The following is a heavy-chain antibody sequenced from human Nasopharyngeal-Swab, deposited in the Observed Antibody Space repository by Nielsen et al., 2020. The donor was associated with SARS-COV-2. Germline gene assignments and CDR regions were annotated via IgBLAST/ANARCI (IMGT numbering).Heavy chain of an antibody. CDR2: MSYSGVT. CDR3: ARHSRVTTVVVVTLFDF. Sequence: WIRQPPGKGLEWIGSMSYSGVTFYNPSLRNRVTLSVDTSKNLLSLKLDSVTAADTALCYCARHSRVTTVVVVTLFDFWGQGIQVTVSS. D-gene: IGHD3-22*01. J-gene: IGHJ4*02. V-gene: IGHV4-39*01.